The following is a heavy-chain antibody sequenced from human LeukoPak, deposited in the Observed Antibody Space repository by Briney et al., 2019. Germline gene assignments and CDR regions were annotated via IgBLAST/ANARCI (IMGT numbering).Heavy chain of an antibody. CDR3: ARVRPDILTGYYYYGMDV. CDR1: GFTFSSYD. J-gene: IGHJ6*02. V-gene: IGHV3-13*01. Sequence: QPGGSLRLSCAASGFTFSSYDMHWVRQATGKGLEWVSAIGTAGDTYYPGSVKGRFTISRENAKNSLYLQMNSLRAGDTAVYYCARVRPDILTGYYYYGMDVWGQGTTVTVSS. CDR2: IGTAGDT. D-gene: IGHD3-9*01.